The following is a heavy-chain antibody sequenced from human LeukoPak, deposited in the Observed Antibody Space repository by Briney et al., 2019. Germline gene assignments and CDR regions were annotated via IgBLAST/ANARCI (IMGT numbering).Heavy chain of an antibody. Sequence: GGSLRLSCAVSGFTFSSYGMHLVRQAPGKGLEWVAFIRYDGSNEYYADSVKGRFTISRDNSKNTLYLQMRSLRADDAAVYYCASRPGAIWGQGTMVTVSS. CDR2: IRYDGSNE. CDR1: GFTFSSYG. J-gene: IGHJ3*02. CDR3: ASRPGAI. V-gene: IGHV3-30*02. D-gene: IGHD7-27*01.